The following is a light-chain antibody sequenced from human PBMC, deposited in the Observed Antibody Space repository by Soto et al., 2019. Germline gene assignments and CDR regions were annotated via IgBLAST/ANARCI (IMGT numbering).Light chain of an antibody. CDR3: QQYNRWPPIT. V-gene: IGKV3D-15*01. CDR1: QSVNIY. CDR2: GAS. J-gene: IGKJ5*01. Sequence: EIVMTQYPDTLSVSPGERATLSCRASQSVNIYWAWYQQKPGQAPRLLIFGASSRATGIPARFSGSGSGTEFNLTISSLQSENFAVYFCQQYNRWPPITFGQGTGRRL.